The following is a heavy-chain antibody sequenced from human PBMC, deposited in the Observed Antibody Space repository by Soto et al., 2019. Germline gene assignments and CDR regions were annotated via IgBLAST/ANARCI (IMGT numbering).Heavy chain of an antibody. CDR1: GGSISSYY. V-gene: IGHV4-59*01. D-gene: IGHD3-22*01. Sequence: TSETLSLTCTVSGGSISSYYWSLIRQPQGKGLEWIGYIYYSGSTNYNPSLKSRVTISVDTSKNQFSLKLSSVTAADTAVYYCARVRGNYYDSSGYYSGEYYFDYWGQGTLVTVSS. CDR3: ARVRGNYYDSSGYYSGEYYFDY. J-gene: IGHJ4*02. CDR2: IYYSGST.